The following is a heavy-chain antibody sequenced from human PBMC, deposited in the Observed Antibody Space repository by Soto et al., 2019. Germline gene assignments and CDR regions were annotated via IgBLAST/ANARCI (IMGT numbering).Heavy chain of an antibody. CDR2: ISYDGSNK. Sequence: RLSCAASGFTFSSYGMHWVRQAPGKGLEWVAVISYDGSNKYYADSVKGRFTISRDNSKNTLYLQMNSLRAEDTAVYYCAKDLYYYDSSGYYPRLHYYYYGMDVWRQGTTVTVSS. CDR1: GFTFSSYG. CDR3: AKDLYYYDSSGYYPRLHYYYYGMDV. V-gene: IGHV3-30*18. D-gene: IGHD3-22*01. J-gene: IGHJ6*02.